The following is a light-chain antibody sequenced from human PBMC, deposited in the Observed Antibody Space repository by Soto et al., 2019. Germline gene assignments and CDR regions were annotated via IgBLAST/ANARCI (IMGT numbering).Light chain of an antibody. CDR1: QSVLYTNNKNY. J-gene: IGKJ4*01. CDR3: QQYYSNPFT. V-gene: IGKV4-1*01. Sequence: IVMAQCPDSLAVCLCERATINCKSSQSVLYTNNKNYLAWYQHKPGQSPKLLIYWASTRESGVPDRFSGSGSGTDFTLTISSLQAEDMAVYYCQQYYSNPFTFGGGTKVDIK. CDR2: WAS.